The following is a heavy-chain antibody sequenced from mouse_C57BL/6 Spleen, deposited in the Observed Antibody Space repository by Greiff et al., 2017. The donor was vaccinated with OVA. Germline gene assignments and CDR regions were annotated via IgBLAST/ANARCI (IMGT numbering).Heavy chain of an antibody. CDR1: GYAFSSSW. CDR3: ARDRLTGTGYFDY. V-gene: IGHV1-82*01. CDR2: IYPGDGDT. Sequence: QVQLQQSGPELVKPGASVKISCKASGYAFSSSWMNWVKQRPGKGLEWIGRIYPGDGDTNYNGKFKGKATLTADKSSSTAYMQLSSLTSEDSAVYFCARDRLTGTGYFDYWGQGTTLTVSS. D-gene: IGHD4-1*01. J-gene: IGHJ2*01.